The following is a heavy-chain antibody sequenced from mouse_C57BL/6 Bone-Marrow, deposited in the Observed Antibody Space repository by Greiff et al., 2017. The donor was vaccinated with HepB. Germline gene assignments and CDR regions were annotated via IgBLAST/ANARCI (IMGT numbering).Heavy chain of an antibody. V-gene: IGHV1-19*01. CDR3: ARDGYYFDY. CDR2: INPYNGGT. D-gene: IGHD2-3*01. CDR1: GYTFTDYY. J-gene: IGHJ2*01. Sequence: EVQLQQSGPVLVKPGASVKMSCKASGYTFTDYYMNWVKQSHGKSLEWIGVINPYNGGTSYNQKFKGKATLTADKSSSTAYMELRSLTSEDSAVYFCARDGYYFDYWGQGTTLTVSS.